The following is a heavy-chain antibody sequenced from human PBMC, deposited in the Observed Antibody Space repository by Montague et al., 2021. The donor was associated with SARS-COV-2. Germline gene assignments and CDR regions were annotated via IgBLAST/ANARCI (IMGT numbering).Heavy chain of an antibody. CDR1: GGSFTDFY. J-gene: IGHJ3*01. V-gene: IGHV4-34*01. CDR2: SNDRGSS. Sequence: SETLSLTCAVYGGSFTDFYWTWIRQPPGGGLEWIVESNDRGSSNYNPSLKNRVTITVDKSKNHISLKLASVTTADTATDYCARGPVTVFAILIAFPAAGDIDVWGQGTMVTVS. CDR3: ARGPVTVFAILIAFPAAGDIDV. D-gene: IGHD3-16*02.